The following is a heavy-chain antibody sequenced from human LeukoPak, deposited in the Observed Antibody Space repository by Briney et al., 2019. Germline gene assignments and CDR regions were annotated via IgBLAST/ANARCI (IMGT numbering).Heavy chain of an antibody. CDR2: ISPNTGDT. CDR1: GYRFTILY. D-gene: IGHD2-21*02. J-gene: IGHJ4*02. V-gene: IGHV1-2*02. Sequence: ASVKDSCKGPGYRFTILYVHWVRQAPAQGPEWMGWISPNTGDTQYAQKFEGRVTMTRDTSITTTYMELIGLTYDDTAVYYCAREPPACCGFDCYVLGYWVQGTLVTVSS. CDR3: AREPPACCGFDCYVLGY.